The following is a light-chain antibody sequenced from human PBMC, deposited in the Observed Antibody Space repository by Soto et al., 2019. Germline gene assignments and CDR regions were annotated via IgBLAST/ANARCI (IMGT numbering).Light chain of an antibody. CDR3: QSYDSSLSTSGV. Sequence: QSVLTQPPSVSGAPGQRVTISCTGSSSNIGAGYDVLWYQQLPGTAPKLLIYVNNNRPSGVPDRFSASKSGTSASLVITGLQAEDEADYYCQSYDSSLSTSGVFGGGTKVTVL. CDR1: SSNIGAGYD. J-gene: IGLJ3*02. CDR2: VNN. V-gene: IGLV1-40*01.